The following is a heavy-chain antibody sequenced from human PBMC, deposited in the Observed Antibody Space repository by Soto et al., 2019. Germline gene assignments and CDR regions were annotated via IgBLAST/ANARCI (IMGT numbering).Heavy chain of an antibody. D-gene: IGHD1-20*01. CDR1: GFTFSSYA. V-gene: IGHV3-23*01. J-gene: IGHJ4*02. CDR2: ISGSGGST. Sequence: GGSLRLSCAASGFTFSSYAMSWVRQAPGKGLEWVSAISGSGGSTYYADSVKGRFTISRDNSKNTLYLQMNSLRAEDTAVYYCAQDTEYDWNNFDYWGQGTLVTVSS. CDR3: AQDTEYDWNNFDY.